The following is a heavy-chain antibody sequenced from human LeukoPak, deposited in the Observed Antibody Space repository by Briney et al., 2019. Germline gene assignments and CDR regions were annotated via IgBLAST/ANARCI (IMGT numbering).Heavy chain of an antibody. CDR2: INPSGGST. V-gene: IGHV1-46*01. D-gene: IGHD3-22*01. Sequence: VASVKVSCKASGYTFTSYYMHWVRQAPGQGLEWMGIINPSGGSTSYAQKFQGRVTMTRDTSTSTVYMELSSLRSEDTAVYYCARGPTWMTYYYDSSGSDRGAFDIWGQGTMVTVSS. CDR3: ARGPTWMTYYYDSSGSDRGAFDI. J-gene: IGHJ3*02. CDR1: GYTFTSYY.